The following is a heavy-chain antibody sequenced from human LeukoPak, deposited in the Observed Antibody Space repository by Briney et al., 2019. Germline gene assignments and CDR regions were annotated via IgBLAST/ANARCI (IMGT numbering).Heavy chain of an antibody. J-gene: IGHJ4*02. CDR3: ARVDGSPDY. CDR1: GGTFSSYA. D-gene: IGHD2-15*01. Sequence: EASVKVSCKASGGTFSSYAISWVRQAPGQGLEWMGGIIPIFGTANYAQKFQGRVTITADESTSTAYMELASLRSEDTAVYFCARVDGSPDYWGQGTLVTVSS. CDR2: IIPIFGTA. V-gene: IGHV1-69*13.